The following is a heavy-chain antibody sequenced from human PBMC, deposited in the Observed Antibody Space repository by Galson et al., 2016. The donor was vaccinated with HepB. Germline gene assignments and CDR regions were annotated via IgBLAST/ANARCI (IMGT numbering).Heavy chain of an antibody. Sequence: SLRLSCAVSGFSLSNSWMTWVRQTPEKGLEWVADINADGSWRAYMDSVKGRFTISRDDVNSLLYLQMSGLRVEDTALYFCARDPAFGALDYWGQGALVTVSS. V-gene: IGHV3-7*01. J-gene: IGHJ4*02. CDR3: ARDPAFGALDY. D-gene: IGHD3-10*01. CDR1: GFSLSNSW. CDR2: INADGSWR.